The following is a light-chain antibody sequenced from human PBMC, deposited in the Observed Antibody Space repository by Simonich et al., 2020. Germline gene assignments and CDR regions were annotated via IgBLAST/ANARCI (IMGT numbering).Light chain of an antibody. J-gene: IGKJ1*01. V-gene: IGKV4-1*01. CDR2: WAS. Sequence: DIVMTQSPDSLAVSLGERATINCKSSQSVLYSSNNKNYLTWYQQKPGQPPKLLIDWASTRESGVPDRFSGSGSGTDFTLTISRLQAEDVAVYYCQQYYSTPLTFGQGTKVEIK. CDR3: QQYYSTPLT. CDR1: QSVLYSSNNKNY.